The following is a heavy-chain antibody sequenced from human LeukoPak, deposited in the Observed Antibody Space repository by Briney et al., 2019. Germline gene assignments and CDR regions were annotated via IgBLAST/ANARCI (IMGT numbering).Heavy chain of an antibody. D-gene: IGHD3-10*01. CDR3: ARGPRITLVWGGQWYFYMDV. CDR2: INPKRGDT. V-gene: IGHV1-2*02. J-gene: IGHJ6*03. Sequence: ASVKVSCKASGYTFTGYYMHWVRQAPGQGLEWMGWINPKRGDTNYAQKFQGRVTMTRDTSTSTVYMELSSLRSDDTAVYYCARGPRITLVWGGQWYFYMDVWGKGTTVTVSS. CDR1: GYTFTGYY.